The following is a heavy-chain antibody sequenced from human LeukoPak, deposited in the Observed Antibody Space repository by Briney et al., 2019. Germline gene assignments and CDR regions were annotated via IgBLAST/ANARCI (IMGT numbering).Heavy chain of an antibody. CDR2: IYYSGST. V-gene: IGHV4-30-4*01. CDR1: GGSISSGDYY. J-gene: IGHJ4*02. Sequence: SETLSLTCTVSGGSISSGDYYWSWIRQPPGKGLEWIGYIYYSGSTYYNPSLKSRVTISVDTSKNQFSLKLSSVTAADTAVYYCARARLRTGRVFDYWGQGTLVTASS. D-gene: IGHD1-1*01. CDR3: ARARLRTGRVFDY.